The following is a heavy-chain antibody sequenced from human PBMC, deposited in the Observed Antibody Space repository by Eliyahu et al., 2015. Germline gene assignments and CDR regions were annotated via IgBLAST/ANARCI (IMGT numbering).Heavy chain of an antibody. D-gene: IGHD6-19*01. CDR1: GFTFXDYD. Sequence: EVQLVESGGALVQPGGXLXLPWPAPGFTFXDYDXHWVRQVTGKGLEWVSFIGTSGDTKYAGSVKGRFTISREEGKNSLYLQMNSLTVGDTAVYYCVRGGWKYGDFWGQGTRVTVSS. J-gene: IGHJ4*02. V-gene: IGHV3-13*01. CDR2: IGTSGDT. CDR3: VRGGWKYGDF.